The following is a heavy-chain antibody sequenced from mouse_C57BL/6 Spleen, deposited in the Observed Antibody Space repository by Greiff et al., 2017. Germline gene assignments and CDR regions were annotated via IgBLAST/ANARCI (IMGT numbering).Heavy chain of an antibody. Sequence: EVQLQQSGPGLVKPSQSLSLSCSATGYSITSGYFWYWIRQLPGNKLEWMGFISYDGSNNYNQSLKKRISITRDTSKNQFFLKLNSVTTEDTDTDYCERGSVRHFDYWGQGTTLTVSS. J-gene: IGHJ2*01. D-gene: IGHD2-14*01. CDR1: GYSITSGYF. CDR2: ISYDGSN. CDR3: ERGSVRHFDY. V-gene: IGHV3-6*01.